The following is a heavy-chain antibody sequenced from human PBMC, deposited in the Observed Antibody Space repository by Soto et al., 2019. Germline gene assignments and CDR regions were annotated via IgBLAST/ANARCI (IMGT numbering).Heavy chain of an antibody. Sequence: QVQLVESGGGVVQPGRSLRLSCAASGFTFSSYGMHWVRQAPGKGLEWVAVISYDGSNKYYADSVKGRFTISRDNSKNTLYLHMNRLGAEDTAVYYCAKPRDYDILTGPPYYFDYWGQGTLVTVSS. CDR3: AKPRDYDILTGPPYYFDY. CDR2: ISYDGSNK. D-gene: IGHD3-9*01. V-gene: IGHV3-30*18. J-gene: IGHJ4*02. CDR1: GFTFSSYG.